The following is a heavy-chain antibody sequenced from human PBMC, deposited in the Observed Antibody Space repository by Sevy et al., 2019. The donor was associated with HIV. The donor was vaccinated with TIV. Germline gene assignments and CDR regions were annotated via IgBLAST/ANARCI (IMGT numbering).Heavy chain of an antibody. CDR3: AKNTAAVGVGGFDY. D-gene: IGHD6-13*01. Sequence: GGSLRLSCTASGLSFSDYGMHWVRQAPGKGLKWVAFIWYDGSDRYYADSVKGRFTISRDNSKNILYLQMSSLRLEDTALYYCAKNTAAVGVGGFDYWGQGTLVTVSS. CDR1: GLSFSDYG. J-gene: IGHJ4*02. CDR2: IWYDGSDR. V-gene: IGHV3-30*02.